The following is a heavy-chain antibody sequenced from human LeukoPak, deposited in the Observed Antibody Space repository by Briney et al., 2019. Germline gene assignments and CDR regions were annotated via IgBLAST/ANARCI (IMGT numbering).Heavy chain of an antibody. Sequence: GESLKISCKGSGYSFTSYWISWVRQMPGKGLEWMGRIDPSDSYTNYSPSFQGHVTISADKSISTAYLQWSSLKASDTAVYYCASRVGATSYYYGMDVWGQGTTVTVSS. V-gene: IGHV5-10-1*01. J-gene: IGHJ6*02. D-gene: IGHD1-26*01. CDR3: ASRVGATSYYYGMDV. CDR1: GYSFTSYW. CDR2: IDPSDSYT.